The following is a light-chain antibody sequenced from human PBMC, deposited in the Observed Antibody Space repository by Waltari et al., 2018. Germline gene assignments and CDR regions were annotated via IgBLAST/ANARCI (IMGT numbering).Light chain of an antibody. Sequence: QSALTQPASVSGSPGQSIPISCTGTNNDIGYYNFVSWYQRHPGKAPKLMIFDVTRWSSGVSHRFSGSKSGNTASLTISGLQPEDEADYFCASYTSTNTVVFGGGTRVTVL. CDR3: ASYTSTNTVV. CDR1: NNDIGYYNF. V-gene: IGLV2-14*01. J-gene: IGLJ2*01. CDR2: DVT.